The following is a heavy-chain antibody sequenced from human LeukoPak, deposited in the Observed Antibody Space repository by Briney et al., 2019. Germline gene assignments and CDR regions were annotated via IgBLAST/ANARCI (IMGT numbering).Heavy chain of an antibody. D-gene: IGHD1-26*01. CDR3: ARGWELDP. Sequence: PGVPLRLSCATSGFPFSMYWLRWVPQAPGKGPEWVANIKQDGSEKYYVDSVKGRFTISRDNAKNSLYLQMNSLRVEDTAVYYCARGWELDPWGQGTLVTVSS. J-gene: IGHJ5*02. V-gene: IGHV3-7*05. CDR1: GFPFSMYW. CDR2: IKQDGSEK.